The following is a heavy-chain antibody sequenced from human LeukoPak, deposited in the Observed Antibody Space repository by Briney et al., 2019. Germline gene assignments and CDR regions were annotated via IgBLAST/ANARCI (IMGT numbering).Heavy chain of an antibody. CDR3: ARVRNRDIVVVPAAIIFDY. CDR1: GGSFSGYY. CDR2: INHSGST. Sequence: PSETLSLTCAVYGGSFSGYYWSWIRQPPGKGLEWIGEINHSGSTNYNPSLKSRVTISVDTSKNQFSLKLSSVTAADTAVYYCARVRNRDIVVVPAAIIFDYWGQGTLVTVSS. D-gene: IGHD2-2*02. V-gene: IGHV4-34*01. J-gene: IGHJ4*02.